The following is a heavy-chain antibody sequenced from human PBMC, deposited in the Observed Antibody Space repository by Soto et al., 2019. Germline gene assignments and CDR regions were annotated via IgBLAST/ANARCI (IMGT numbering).Heavy chain of an antibody. Sequence: EVQLLESGGGLVQPGGSLRLSCAASGFTFSSYAMSWVRQAPGKGLEWVSAISGSGGSTYYADSVKGRFTISRDNSKNTLYLQMNSLRAEDTAVYYCEKDLVGATTGAWFDPWGQGTLVTDSS. CDR3: EKDLVGATTGAWFDP. V-gene: IGHV3-23*01. CDR2: ISGSGGST. CDR1: GFTFSSYA. J-gene: IGHJ5*02. D-gene: IGHD1-26*01.